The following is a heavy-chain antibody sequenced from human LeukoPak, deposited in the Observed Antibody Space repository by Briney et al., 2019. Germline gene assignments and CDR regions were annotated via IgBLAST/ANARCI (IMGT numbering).Heavy chain of an antibody. Sequence: GGSLRLSCAASGFSFSNYDMHWVRQAPGKGPEWVAIIWYDGSNKYYGDSAKGRFTISRDNSKNTLYLQMNSLRAEDTAMYYCATMDVWGQGTTVTVSS. CDR3: ATMDV. J-gene: IGHJ6*02. V-gene: IGHV3-33*01. CDR1: GFSFSNYD. CDR2: IWYDGSNK.